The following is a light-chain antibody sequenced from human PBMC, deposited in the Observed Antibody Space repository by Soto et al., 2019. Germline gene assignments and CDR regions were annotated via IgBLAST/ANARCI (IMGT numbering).Light chain of an antibody. CDR1: QSVDIN. V-gene: IGKV3-15*01. J-gene: IGKJ1*01. CDR3: QQYNNWPRT. Sequence: EIVLTQSPATLYVSPGERVSLSCRASQSVDINLAWYQQKPGQAPRLLIYGASTRATDMPGRFSGRGSGTEFTLTISSLQSEDFAVYYCQQYNNWPRTFGQGTKVDI. CDR2: GAS.